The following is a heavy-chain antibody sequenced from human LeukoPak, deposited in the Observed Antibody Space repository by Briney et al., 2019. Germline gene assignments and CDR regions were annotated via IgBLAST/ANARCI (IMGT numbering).Heavy chain of an antibody. CDR3: AKATGYLL. D-gene: IGHD1-14*01. J-gene: IGHJ4*02. CDR2: IRGGGSAT. V-gene: IGHV3-23*01. CDR1: GFTFNNYA. Sequence: PGGSLRLSCAASGFTFNNYAMNWVRQAPGKGLEWVSVIRGGGSATYYADSVKGRFSISRDNAENTLYLQMNSLRADDTAVYYCAKATGYLLWGQGTLVTVSS.